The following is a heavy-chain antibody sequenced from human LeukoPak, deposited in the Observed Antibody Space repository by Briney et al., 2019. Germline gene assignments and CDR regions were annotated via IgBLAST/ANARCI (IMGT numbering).Heavy chain of an antibody. D-gene: IGHD1-26*01. CDR2: IKSKSDGETT. CDR3: TTVGA. CDR1: GFTFSNSW. V-gene: IGHV3-15*01. J-gene: IGHJ5*02. Sequence: GGSLRLSCVASGFTFSNSWMIWVRQAPGEGLEWAGRIKSKSDGETTEYVASVKGRFTISRDDSKNTLYLQMNTLKTEDTAVYYCTTVGAWGQGTLVTVSS.